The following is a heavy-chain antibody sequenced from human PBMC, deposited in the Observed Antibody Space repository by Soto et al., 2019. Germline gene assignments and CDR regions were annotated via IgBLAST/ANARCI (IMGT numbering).Heavy chain of an antibody. D-gene: IGHD6-13*01. Sequence: EVQLVESGGVVVQPGGSLRLSCAASGFTFDDYTMHWVRQAPGKGLEWVSLISWDGGSTYYTDSVKGRFTISSDNSKNSLYLQMNSLRSEDTALYYCAKEEAAGIDYWCQGTLFTVSS. CDR1: GFTFDDYT. V-gene: IGHV3-43*01. J-gene: IGHJ4*02. CDR3: AKEEAAGIDY. CDR2: ISWDGGST.